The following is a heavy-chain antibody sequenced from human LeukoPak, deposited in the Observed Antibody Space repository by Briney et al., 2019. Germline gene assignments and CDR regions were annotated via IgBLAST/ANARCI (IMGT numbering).Heavy chain of an antibody. CDR3: AGSVRARYSGSHFDY. V-gene: IGHV4-30-4*08. D-gene: IGHD1-26*01. CDR2: IYYSGST. CDR1: GGSISSGDYY. Sequence: SQTLSLTCTVSGGSISSGDYYWSWIRQPPGKGLEWIGYIYYSGSTYYNPSLKSRVTISVDTSKNQFSLKLSSVTAADTAVYYCAGSVRARYSGSHFDYWGQGTLVTVSS. J-gene: IGHJ4*02.